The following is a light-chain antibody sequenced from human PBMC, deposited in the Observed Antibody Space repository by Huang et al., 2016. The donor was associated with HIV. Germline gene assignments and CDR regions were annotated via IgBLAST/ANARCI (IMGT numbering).Light chain of an antibody. Sequence: DIQMTQSPSSLSASVGDRVTILCRASQGISSYLNWYQQRPGKAPKLLIYAASTLQSGVPSRFSGSGSGTDFTLTISSLQPADSATYYCQETYSIPYTFGQGTKLEIK. CDR1: QGISSY. CDR3: QETYSIPYT. J-gene: IGKJ2*01. CDR2: AAS. V-gene: IGKV1-39*01.